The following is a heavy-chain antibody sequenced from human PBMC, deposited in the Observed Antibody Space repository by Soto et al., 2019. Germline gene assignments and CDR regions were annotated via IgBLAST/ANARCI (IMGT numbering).Heavy chain of an antibody. CDR2: IKEDGSEK. Sequence: EVQLVESGGGLVQPGGSLRLSCASSGFTLSYYWMSWVRQAPGKGLEWVANIKEDGSEKYYVDPVKGRFTISRDNAKNSRSLQLNNVRVDDTAVYYCARDCSGGDCYYWGQGTVVTVSS. V-gene: IGHV3-7*01. D-gene: IGHD2-21*02. J-gene: IGHJ4*02. CDR3: ARDCSGGDCYY. CDR1: GFTLSYYW.